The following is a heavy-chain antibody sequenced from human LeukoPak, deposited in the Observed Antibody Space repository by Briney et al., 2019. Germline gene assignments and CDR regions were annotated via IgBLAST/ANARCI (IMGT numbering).Heavy chain of an antibody. V-gene: IGHV3-23*01. CDR2: SSAYNDIT. J-gene: IGHJ4*02. Sequence: PGGFLRLSCAASGFTFSNYAMSWVRQAPGKGLEWVSFSSAYNDITYYADSVKGLFTISRDNSKSTLYLQMTSLRAEDTALYYCARGRSDYTPFDYWGQGTLVTVSS. CDR1: GFTFSNYA. CDR3: ARGRSDYTPFDY. D-gene: IGHD3-3*01.